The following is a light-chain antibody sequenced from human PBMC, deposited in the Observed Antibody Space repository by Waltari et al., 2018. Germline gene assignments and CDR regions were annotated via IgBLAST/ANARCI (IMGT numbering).Light chain of an antibody. CDR3: NSRDSSGNHLGV. J-gene: IGLJ3*02. CDR1: SLRSYY. Sequence: SSELTQDPAVSVALGQTVRITCQGDSLRSYYASWYQQKPGQAPVHVIYGKNNRPSGIPDRFSGSSSGSTASLTITGAQAEDEADYYCNSRDSSGNHLGVFGGGTKLTVL. V-gene: IGLV3-19*01. CDR2: GKN.